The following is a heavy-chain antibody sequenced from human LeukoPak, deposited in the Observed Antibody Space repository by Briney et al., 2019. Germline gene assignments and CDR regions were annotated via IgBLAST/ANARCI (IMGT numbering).Heavy chain of an antibody. Sequence: ASVKVSCKASGYTFTSYDINWVRQATGQGLEWMGWMNPNSGNTGYAQKFQGRVTMTRNTSISTAYMELSSLRSEDTAVYYCARDVVATITNYFDYWGQGTLVTVSS. CDR1: GYTFTSYD. V-gene: IGHV1-8*01. CDR3: ARDVVATITNYFDY. CDR2: MNPNSGNT. D-gene: IGHD5-12*01. J-gene: IGHJ4*02.